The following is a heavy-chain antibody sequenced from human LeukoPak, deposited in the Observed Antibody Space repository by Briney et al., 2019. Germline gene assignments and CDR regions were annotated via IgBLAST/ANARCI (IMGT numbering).Heavy chain of an antibody. CDR2: IYYSGST. CDR1: GDSISIYY. V-gene: IGHV4-59*01. CDR3: ARDRGSEYIYADNPAVPYMDV. J-gene: IGHJ6*03. D-gene: IGHD5-18*01. Sequence: SETLSLTCTVSGDSISIYYWSWIRQPPGKGLEWIGYIYYSGSTNYNPSLKSRVTISVDTSKNQFSLKLSSVTAADTAVYYCARDRGSEYIYADNPAVPYMDVWGKGTTVTVSS.